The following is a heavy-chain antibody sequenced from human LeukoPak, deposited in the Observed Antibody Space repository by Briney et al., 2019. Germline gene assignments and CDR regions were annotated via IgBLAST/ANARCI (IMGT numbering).Heavy chain of an antibody. CDR3: ARDELEWLTDYYYYYGMDV. Sequence: ASVKVSCKASGYTFTGYYMHWARQAPGQGLEWMGRINPNSGGTNYAQKFQGRVTMTRDTSISTAYMELSRLRSDDTAVYYCARDELEWLTDYYYYYGMDVWGQGTTVTVSS. CDR1: GYTFTGYY. D-gene: IGHD3-3*01. J-gene: IGHJ6*02. V-gene: IGHV1-2*06. CDR2: INPNSGGT.